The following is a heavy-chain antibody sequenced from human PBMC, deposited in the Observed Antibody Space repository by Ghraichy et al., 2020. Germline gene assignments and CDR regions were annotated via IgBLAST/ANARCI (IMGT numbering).Heavy chain of an antibody. D-gene: IGHD3-16*01. V-gene: IGHV3-7*01. J-gene: IGHJ4*02. CDR2: IKVDGTEK. Sequence: ETLTLTCVASGLTFSSYWMSWVRQGPGKGLEWVANIKVDGTEKNYVDSVKGRFTISRDNAKNSLYLQMNSLRVEDTAVYYCARAKFDVWGSYPLGYWGRGILVTVSP. CDR1: GLTFSSYW. CDR3: ARAKFDVWGSYPLGY.